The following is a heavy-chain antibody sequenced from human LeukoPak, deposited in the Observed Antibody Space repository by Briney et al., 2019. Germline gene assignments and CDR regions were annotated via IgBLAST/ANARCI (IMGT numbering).Heavy chain of an antibody. D-gene: IGHD3-10*01. Sequence: ASAKVSCKASGYTFINYDINWIRQAAGQGPEWMGWMHPSSGDTGNAEKFHGRVTMTRDTSTSTAYMELSSLRSDDTAVYYCTRRVRGVVIFSRAQGSFDLWGQGTLVTVSS. V-gene: IGHV1-8*02. CDR3: TRRVRGVVIFSRAQGSFDL. CDR2: MHPSSGDT. CDR1: GYTFINYD. J-gene: IGHJ3*01.